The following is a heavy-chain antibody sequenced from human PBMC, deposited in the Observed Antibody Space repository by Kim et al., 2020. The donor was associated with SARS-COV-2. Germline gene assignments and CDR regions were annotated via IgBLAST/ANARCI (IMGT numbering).Heavy chain of an antibody. J-gene: IGHJ6*01. CDR3: ARGDTVVASRYYYAMDV. V-gene: IGHV1-2*02. CDR1: GYTFTGYN. D-gene: IGHD5-18*01. CDR2: IDINSGGT. Sequence: ASVKVSCKASGYTFTGYNIHWVRQAPGQGLEWMAWIDINSGGTNYAQKFQDRVTMTRDTSINTTYMELRSLRSDDPAGYFCARGDTVVASRYYYAMDVWGQAYTSTVSS.